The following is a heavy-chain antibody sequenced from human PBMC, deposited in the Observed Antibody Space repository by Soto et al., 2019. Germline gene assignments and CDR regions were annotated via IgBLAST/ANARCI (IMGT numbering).Heavy chain of an antibody. V-gene: IGHV1-46*03. D-gene: IGHD6-13*01. Sequence: QVQLVQSGAEVKKPGASVRVSCKASGYTFTSYYIHWVRQAPGHGPEWMGMISPSSGGTDYAQKFQGRATMTRDTSTGTVYMELSSLRSEDTAVYYCTRSIITTAGTDAFELWGQGTLVSVSS. CDR1: GYTFTSYY. CDR3: TRSIITTAGTDAFEL. J-gene: IGHJ3*01. CDR2: ISPSSGGT.